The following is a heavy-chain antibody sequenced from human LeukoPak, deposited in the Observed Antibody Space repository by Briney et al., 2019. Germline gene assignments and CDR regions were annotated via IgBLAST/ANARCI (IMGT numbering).Heavy chain of an antibody. Sequence: GGSLRLSCAASGFTFSSYGMHWVRQAPGKGLEWVAVISYDGSNKYYADPVKGRFTISRDNSKNTLYLQMNSLRAEDTAVYYCAKLITGTTQDAFDIWGQGTMVTVSS. V-gene: IGHV3-30*18. CDR2: ISYDGSNK. CDR3: AKLITGTTQDAFDI. D-gene: IGHD1-7*01. CDR1: GFTFSSYG. J-gene: IGHJ3*02.